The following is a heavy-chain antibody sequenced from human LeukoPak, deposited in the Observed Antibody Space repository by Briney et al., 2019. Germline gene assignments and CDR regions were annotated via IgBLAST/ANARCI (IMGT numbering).Heavy chain of an antibody. Sequence: GGSPRLSCAASGFTFSRFTMNWVRQAPGKGLEWIAYLSSSGSAFSYADSVKGRFTIARDNAKNSVYLEMNSLRADDTAVYYCARSARLMKGVVEVTALDDWGQGTLVTVSS. J-gene: IGHJ4*02. CDR1: GFTFSRFT. CDR2: LSSSGSAF. D-gene: IGHD3-3*01. CDR3: ARSARLMKGVVEVTALDD. V-gene: IGHV3-48*04.